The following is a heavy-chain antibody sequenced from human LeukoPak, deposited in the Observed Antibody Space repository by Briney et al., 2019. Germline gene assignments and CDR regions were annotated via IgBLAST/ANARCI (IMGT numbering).Heavy chain of an antibody. CDR2: LYPSGTT. Sequence: SETLSLTCTVSGGSISNYYWNWIRQPAGKGLEWIGRLYPSGTTNYNPSLKSRITLSVDTSKNQFSLQLNSVTPEDTAVYYRAREAEITRFDYWGQGTLVTVSS. CDR3: AREAEITRFDY. CDR1: GGSISNYY. J-gene: IGHJ4*02. V-gene: IGHV4-4*07. D-gene: IGHD5-24*01.